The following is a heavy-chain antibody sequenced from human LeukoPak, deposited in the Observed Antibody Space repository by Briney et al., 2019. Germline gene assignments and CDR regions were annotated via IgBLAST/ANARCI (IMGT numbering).Heavy chain of an antibody. CDR1: GGSFSGYY. Sequence: SETLSLTCAVYGGSFSGYYWSWIRQPPGKGLEWIGEISHSGSTNYNPSLKSRVTISVDTSKNQFSLKLSSVTAADTAVYYCAREYCSGGSCYSVHLDYWGQGTLVTVSS. V-gene: IGHV4-34*01. J-gene: IGHJ4*02. CDR3: AREYCSGGSCYSVHLDY. CDR2: ISHSGST. D-gene: IGHD2-15*01.